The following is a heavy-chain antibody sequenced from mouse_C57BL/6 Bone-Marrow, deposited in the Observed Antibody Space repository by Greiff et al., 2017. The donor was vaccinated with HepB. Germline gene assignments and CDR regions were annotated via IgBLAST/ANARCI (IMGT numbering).Heavy chain of an antibody. D-gene: IGHD2-1*01. J-gene: IGHJ3*01. CDR1: GFSLTSYG. V-gene: IGHV2-6-1*01. Sequence: QVQLKESGPGLVAPSQSLSITCTVSGFSLTSYGVHWVRQPPGKGLEWLVVIWSDGSTTYNSALKSRLSISKDNSKSQVFLKMNSLQTDDTAMYYCARHERDGNYLFAYWGQGTLVTVSA. CDR2: IWSDGST. CDR3: ARHERDGNYLFAY.